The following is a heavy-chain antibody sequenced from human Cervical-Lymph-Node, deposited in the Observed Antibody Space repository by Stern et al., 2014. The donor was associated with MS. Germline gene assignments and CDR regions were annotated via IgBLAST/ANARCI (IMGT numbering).Heavy chain of an antibody. CDR3: ARGGGLVGYFDY. Sequence: VQLVQSGAKVQKPGSSVQVSCKASGETFSGYAIHWVRQVPGQGLGWMGGITPVFGTTNYAQKFQGRVTITADKSTNTAYMELMTLRSEDTAVYYCARGGGLVGYFDYWGQGTLVSVSS. D-gene: IGHD1-26*01. CDR1: GETFSGYA. CDR2: ITPVFGTT. V-gene: IGHV1-69*06. J-gene: IGHJ4*02.